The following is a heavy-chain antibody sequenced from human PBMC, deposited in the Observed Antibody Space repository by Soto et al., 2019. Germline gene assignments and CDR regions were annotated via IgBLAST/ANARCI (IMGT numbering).Heavy chain of an antibody. CDR3: AIDWEYSSGWYYFDY. V-gene: IGHV1-18*04. Sequence: ASVKVSCKASGYTFTSYGISWVRQAPGQGLEWMGWISAYNGNTNYAQKLQGRVTMTTDTSTSTAYMELRSLRSDDTAVYYCAIDWEYSSGWYYFDYWGKGTLVTVSS. CDR1: GYTFTSYG. CDR2: ISAYNGNT. D-gene: IGHD6-19*01. J-gene: IGHJ4*02.